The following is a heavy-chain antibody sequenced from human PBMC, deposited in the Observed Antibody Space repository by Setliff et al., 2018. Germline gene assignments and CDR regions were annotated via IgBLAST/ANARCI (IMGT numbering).Heavy chain of an antibody. D-gene: IGHD3-10*01. Sequence: SETLSLTCTVSGDSISSGSYYWNWIRQHPEKGLEWLGYIFHSGSTHYNSSLKSCITISIDTSKNHFSLELNSVTAADSAVYYCARVADGSGSFYLGFDYWGQGILVTVSS. CDR1: GDSISSGSYY. CDR3: ARVADGSGSFYLGFDY. CDR2: IFHSGST. V-gene: IGHV4-31*03. J-gene: IGHJ4*02.